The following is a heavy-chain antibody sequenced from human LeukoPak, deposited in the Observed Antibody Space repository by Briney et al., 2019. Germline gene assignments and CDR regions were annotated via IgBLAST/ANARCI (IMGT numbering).Heavy chain of an antibody. J-gene: IGHJ4*02. Sequence: GGSLRLSCAGSGFTFSDFWMAWVRQTPGKGLEWVANIKEDGTEKNLVDSVKGRFTISRDNTKNLLFLEMDNLRGDDTAIYYCVRESRPGGAMGLYHNLDYWGQGTLVAVSS. D-gene: IGHD1-1*01. CDR2: IKEDGTEK. CDR1: GFTFSDFW. CDR3: VRESRPGGAMGLYHNLDY. V-gene: IGHV3-7*01.